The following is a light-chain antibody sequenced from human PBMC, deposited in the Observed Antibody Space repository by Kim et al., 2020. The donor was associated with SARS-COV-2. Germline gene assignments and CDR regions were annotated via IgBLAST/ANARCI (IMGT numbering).Light chain of an antibody. CDR1: SSDVGGYNH. J-gene: IGLJ1*01. CDR2: DAS. CDR3: SSYTSSSTLGV. V-gene: IGLV2-14*03. Sequence: QSITISCTGTSSDVGGYNHVSWYQQHPAKAPKLMIYDASNRPSGVSNRFSGSKSGNTASLTISGLQAEDEADYYCSSYTSSSTLGVFGTGTKVTVL.